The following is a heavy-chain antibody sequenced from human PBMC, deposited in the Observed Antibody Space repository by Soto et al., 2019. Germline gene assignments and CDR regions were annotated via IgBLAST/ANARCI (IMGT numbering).Heavy chain of an antibody. D-gene: IGHD2-2*02. CDR1: GYTFNMYG. CDR3: ARQDVVVPRAIPEFDP. Sequence: ASVKVSCKASGYTFNMYGITWARQAPGQGLEWMGWISAYNGNTNYAHKLQVRVTMTTDTPTITAYMDLRSLRSDDTAVYYCARQDVVVPRAIPEFDPWAQGTLVPVSS. J-gene: IGHJ5*02. CDR2: ISAYNGNT. V-gene: IGHV1-18*04.